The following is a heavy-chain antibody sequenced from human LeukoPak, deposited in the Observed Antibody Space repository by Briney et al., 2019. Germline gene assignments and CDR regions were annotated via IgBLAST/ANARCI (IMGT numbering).Heavy chain of an antibody. D-gene: IGHD3-9*01. V-gene: IGHV4-59*11. CDR1: GGSISSHY. Sequence: SETLSLTCTVSGGSISSHYWSWIRQPPGKGLEWIGYIYYSGSTNYNPSLKSRVTISVDTSKNQFSLKLSSVTAEDTAVYYCARGGENVLRYFDWLKNHYYMDVWGKGTTVTVSS. CDR3: ARGGENVLRYFDWLKNHYYMDV. CDR2: IYYSGST. J-gene: IGHJ6*03.